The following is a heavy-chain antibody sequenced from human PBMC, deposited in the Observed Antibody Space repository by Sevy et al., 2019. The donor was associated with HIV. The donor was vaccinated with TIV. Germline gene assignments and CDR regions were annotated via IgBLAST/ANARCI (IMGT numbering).Heavy chain of an antibody. CDR3: ARFRVVVAATPGYDAFDI. CDR2: INPNSGGT. J-gene: IGHJ3*02. CDR1: GYTFTGYY. D-gene: IGHD2-15*01. Sequence: ASVNVSCKASGYTFTGYYMHWVRQAPGQGLEWMGWINPNSGGTNYAQKFQGRVTMTRDTSISTAYMELSRLRSDDTAVYYCARFRVVVAATPGYDAFDIWGQGTMVTVSS. V-gene: IGHV1-2*02.